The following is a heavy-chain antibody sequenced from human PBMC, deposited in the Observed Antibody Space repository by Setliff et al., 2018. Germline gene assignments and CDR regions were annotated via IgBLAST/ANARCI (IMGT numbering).Heavy chain of an antibody. Sequence: ASVKVSCKASGYTFTESIVSWVRQAPGQGLEWLGWIGVYSGNTYTAQRFQGRVTMTTDTSTNLAYLELRGLRSDDTAVYYCLRLVRYCSRTSCQRTSGDEVWGQGTLVTVSS. CDR3: LRLVRYCSRTSCQRTSGDEV. D-gene: IGHD2-8*01. V-gene: IGHV1-18*01. CDR1: GYTFTESI. J-gene: IGHJ4*02. CDR2: IGVYSGNT.